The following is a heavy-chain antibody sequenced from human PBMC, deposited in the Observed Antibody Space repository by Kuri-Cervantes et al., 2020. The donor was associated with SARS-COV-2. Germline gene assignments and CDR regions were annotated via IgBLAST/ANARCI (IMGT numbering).Heavy chain of an antibody. CDR3: ARNKGTYNYDYHYDLDY. CDR1: GSTFSSYS. V-gene: IGHV3-48*02. CDR2: ISSSSSTI. Sequence: GESLKISCAASGSTFSSYSMNWVRQAPGKGLEWVSYISSSSSTIYYADSVKGRFTISRDNDKNSLYLQMNSLRDEDTAVYYCARNKGTYNYDYHYDLDYWGKGTPVTVSS. D-gene: IGHD5-18*01. J-gene: IGHJ6*03.